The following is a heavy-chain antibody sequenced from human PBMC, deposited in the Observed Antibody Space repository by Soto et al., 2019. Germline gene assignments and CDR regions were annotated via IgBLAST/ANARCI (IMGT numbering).Heavy chain of an antibody. V-gene: IGHV4-31*03. D-gene: IGHD2-8*01. CDR2: ITYSGNT. CDR1: GGSVSSVGYY. CDR3: VRGGSCTNGVCSVFDY. Sequence: SETLSLTCTVSGGSVSSVGYYWSWIRQHPGKGLEWIGYITYSGNTYYNPSLESRVTMSADTSKNQFSLKLGSVTAADTAVYFCVRGGSCTNGVCSVFDYWGQGTLVTVSS. J-gene: IGHJ4*02.